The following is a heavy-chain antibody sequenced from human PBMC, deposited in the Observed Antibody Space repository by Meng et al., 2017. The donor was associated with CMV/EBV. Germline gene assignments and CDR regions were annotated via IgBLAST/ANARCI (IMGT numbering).Heavy chain of an antibody. Sequence: ASVKVSCKASGGTFTSYGISWVRQAPGQGLEWMGWISAYNGNTNYAQKLQGRVTMTTDTSTSTAYMELRSLRSDDTAVYYCAAALVPGGYCSSTSCYTGNYYYYYGMDVWGQGTTVTVSS. J-gene: IGHJ6*02. V-gene: IGHV1-18*01. CDR1: GGTFTSYG. CDR2: ISAYNGNT. D-gene: IGHD2-2*02. CDR3: AAALVPGGYCSSTSCYTGNYYYYYGMDV.